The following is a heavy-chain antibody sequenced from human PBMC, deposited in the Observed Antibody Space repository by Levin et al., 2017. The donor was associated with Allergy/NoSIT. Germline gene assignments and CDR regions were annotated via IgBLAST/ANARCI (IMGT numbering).Heavy chain of an antibody. D-gene: IGHD6-13*01. J-gene: IGHJ4*02. CDR1: GGSISSYY. V-gene: IGHV4-59*01. CDR3: ARTEDGGSSWLYFDY. CDR2: IYYSGST. Sequence: PSETLSLTCTVSGGSISSYYWSWIRQPPGKGLEWIGYIYYSGSTNYNPSLKSRVTISVDTSKNQFSLKLSSVTAAGTAVYYCARTEDGGSSWLYFDYWGQGTLVTVSS.